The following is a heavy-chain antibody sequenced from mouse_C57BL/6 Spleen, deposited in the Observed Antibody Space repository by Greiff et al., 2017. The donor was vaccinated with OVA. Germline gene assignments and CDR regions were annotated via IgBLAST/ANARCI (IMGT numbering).Heavy chain of an antibody. CDR3: VRYYGSSYDAMDY. V-gene: IGHV1-81*01. D-gene: IGHD1-1*01. J-gene: IGHJ4*01. CDR2: IYPRSGNT. CDR1: GYTFTSYG. Sequence: VQLQQSGAELARPGASVKLSCKASGYTFTSYGISWVKQRTGQGLEWIGEIYPRSGNTYYNEKFKGKATLTADKSSSTAYMELRSLTSEDSAVYFCVRYYGSSYDAMDYWGQGTSVTVSS.